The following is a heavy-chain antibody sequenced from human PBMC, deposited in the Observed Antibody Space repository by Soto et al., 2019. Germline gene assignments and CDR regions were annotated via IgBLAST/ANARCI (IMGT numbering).Heavy chain of an antibody. V-gene: IGHV3-23*01. CDR1: GFSFSNYA. D-gene: IGHD3-3*01. J-gene: IGHJ5*02. CDR3: TKDRRRSGFKWFDP. Sequence: XGSLRVNCAASGFSFSNYAMSWVRQAPGKGLEWVSAISGTGTGTFYGDSVKGRFTISRDNSRNTLYLQMNSLRAEDTAIYYCTKDRRRSGFKWFDPWAQGTLVTVSS. CDR2: ISGTGTGT.